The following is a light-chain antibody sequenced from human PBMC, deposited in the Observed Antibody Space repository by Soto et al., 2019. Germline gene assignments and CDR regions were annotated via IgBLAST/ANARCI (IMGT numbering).Light chain of an antibody. CDR1: QDIRNY. CDR3: QQYDNLPG. CDR2: DAS. V-gene: IGKV1-33*01. J-gene: IGKJ3*01. Sequence: DIQMTQSPSSLSASVGDRVTINCQASQDIRNYLNWYQQQPGKAPKSLIHDASNLETGVPSRFSGSGSGTDFTFTISSLQPEDIATYYCQQYDNLPGFGPGTKVDI.